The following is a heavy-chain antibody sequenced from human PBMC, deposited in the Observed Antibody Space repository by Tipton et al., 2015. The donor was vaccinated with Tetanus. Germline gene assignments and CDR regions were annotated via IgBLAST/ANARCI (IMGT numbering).Heavy chain of an antibody. D-gene: IGHD5-18*01. CDR2: IYYNGRT. V-gene: IGHV4-61*01. CDR3: AREDTTTIDD. Sequence: TLSLTCTVSGDSVGSGSHYWSWIRQPPGKGLEWIGYIYYNGRTNYNPSLKSRVTISVDTSKNQSSLKLSSVTAADTAMYYCAREDTTTIDDWGQGTLVTVSS. CDR1: GDSVGSGSHY. J-gene: IGHJ4*02.